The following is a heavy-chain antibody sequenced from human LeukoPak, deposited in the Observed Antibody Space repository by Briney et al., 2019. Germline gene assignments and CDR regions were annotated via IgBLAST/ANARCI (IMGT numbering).Heavy chain of an antibody. V-gene: IGHV1-69*13. J-gene: IGHJ4*02. CDR2: IIPIFGTA. CDR1: GGTFSSYA. Sequence: ASVKVSCKASGGTFSSYAISWVRQAPGQGLEWMGGIIPIFGTANYAQKFQGRVTITADESTSTAYMVLSSLRSEDTAVYYCASSPRTYFDYWGQGTLVTVSS. CDR3: ASSPRTYFDY.